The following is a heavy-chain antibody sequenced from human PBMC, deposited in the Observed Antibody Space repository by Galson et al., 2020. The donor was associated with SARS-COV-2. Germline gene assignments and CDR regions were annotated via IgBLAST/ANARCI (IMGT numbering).Heavy chain of an antibody. J-gene: IGHJ3*02. CDR2: IWHAGRNT. Sequence: GGSLRLSCAASGFTFTSYGMHWVRQAPGKGREWVAAIWHAGRNTYYADSGKGRFTIYRDNSKDTPYLQMISVRAEDTAVCSCAGNVSGGGSDIWGEGTMVTVSS. CDR1: GFTFTSYG. D-gene: IGHD3-16*01. V-gene: IGHV3-33*01. CDR3: AGNVSGGGSDI.